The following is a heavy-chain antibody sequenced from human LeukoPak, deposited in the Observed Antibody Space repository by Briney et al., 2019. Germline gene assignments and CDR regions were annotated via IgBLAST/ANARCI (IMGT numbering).Heavy chain of an antibody. CDR1: GGTFSSYA. CDR3: ARGYCSGGSCYYFDY. J-gene: IGHJ4*02. Sequence: SVKVSCKASGGTFSSYAISWVRQAPGQGLEWMGRIIPILGIANYAQKFQGRVTITADKSTSTAYMELSSLRSEDTAVYCCARGYCSGGSCYYFDYWGQGTLVTVSS. V-gene: IGHV1-69*04. CDR2: IIPILGIA. D-gene: IGHD2-15*01.